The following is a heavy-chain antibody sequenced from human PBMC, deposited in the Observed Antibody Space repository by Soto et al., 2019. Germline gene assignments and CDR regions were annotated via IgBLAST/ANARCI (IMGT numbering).Heavy chain of an antibody. V-gene: IGHV3-23*01. J-gene: IGHJ3*02. Sequence: GGSLRLSCAASGFTFSSYAMSWVRQAPGKGLEWVSAISGSGGSTYYADSVKGRFTISRDNSKNTLYLQMNSLRAEDTAVYYCAKYAVVVVAATWIAFDIWGQGTMVTVSS. CDR3: AKYAVVVVAATWIAFDI. CDR1: GFTFSSYA. CDR2: ISGSGGST. D-gene: IGHD2-15*01.